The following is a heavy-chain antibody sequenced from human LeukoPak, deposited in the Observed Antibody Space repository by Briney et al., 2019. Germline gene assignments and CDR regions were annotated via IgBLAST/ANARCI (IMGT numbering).Heavy chain of an antibody. CDR3: ARDPRHCSSTSCYWGLFDP. CDR2: INPNSGGT. J-gene: IGHJ5*02. D-gene: IGHD2-2*01. Sequence: ASVKVSCKASGYTFTGYYMHWVRQAPGQGLERMGWINPNSGGTNYAQKFQGRVTMTRDTSISTAYMELSRLRSDDTAVYYCARDPRHCSSTSCYWGLFDPWGQGTLVTVSS. CDR1: GYTFTGYY. V-gene: IGHV1-2*02.